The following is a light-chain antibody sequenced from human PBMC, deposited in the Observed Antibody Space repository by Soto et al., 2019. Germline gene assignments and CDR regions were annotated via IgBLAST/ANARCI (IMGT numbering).Light chain of an antibody. CDR2: DVT. V-gene: IGLV2-14*01. Sequence: LTPPASPSWAHRRARTISLPGTTNEVGGYNYVSWYQQQPGKAPKFMIYDVTNRPSGVSNRFSGSKSGNTASLTISGLQAEDEADYYCCSYTTSNTRQIVFGTGTKVT. CDR1: TNEVGGYNY. CDR3: CSYTTSNTRQIV. J-gene: IGLJ1*01.